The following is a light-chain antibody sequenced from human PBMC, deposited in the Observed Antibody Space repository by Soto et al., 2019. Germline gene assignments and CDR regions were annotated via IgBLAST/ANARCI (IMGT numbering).Light chain of an antibody. CDR3: QQSYSTPQT. CDR1: QGIRSG. V-gene: IGKV1-17*01. Sequence: DIQMTPSPSSLSASVVDRVTITCRASQGIRSGLGWYQQKPGKAPKRLIDAASSLQSGVPSRFSGSGSGTESTLTISSLQPEDFAVYYCQQSYSTPQTFGQGTKVDIK. CDR2: AAS. J-gene: IGKJ1*01.